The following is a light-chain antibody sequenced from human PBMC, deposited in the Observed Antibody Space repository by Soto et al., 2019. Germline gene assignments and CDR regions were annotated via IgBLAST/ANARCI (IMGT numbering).Light chain of an antibody. J-gene: IGKJ4*01. V-gene: IGKV1-33*01. CDR3: QQYDNLPFS. CDR1: QDISNY. CDR2: DAS. Sequence: DIQMSQSPSSLSASVGDRVTITCQASQDISNYLNWYQHKPGKPPKLLIYDASNLETRVPSMFSVSKSETAFTFTITSLQPEDIATYYCQQYDNLPFSFGGGTKVEIK.